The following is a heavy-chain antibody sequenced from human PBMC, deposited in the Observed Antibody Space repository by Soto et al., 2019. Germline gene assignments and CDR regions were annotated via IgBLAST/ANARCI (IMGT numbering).Heavy chain of an antibody. CDR3: AREHIVVVTATINTPTFDP. CDR2: IIPILGIA. CDR1: GYTFTSYA. J-gene: IGHJ5*02. D-gene: IGHD2-21*02. V-gene: IGHV1-69*04. Sequence: SVKVSCKASGYTFTSYAMHWVRQAPGQGLEWMGRIIPILGIANYAQKFQGRVTITADKSTSTAYMELSSLRSEDTAVYYCAREHIVVVTATINTPTFDPWGQGTLVTVSS.